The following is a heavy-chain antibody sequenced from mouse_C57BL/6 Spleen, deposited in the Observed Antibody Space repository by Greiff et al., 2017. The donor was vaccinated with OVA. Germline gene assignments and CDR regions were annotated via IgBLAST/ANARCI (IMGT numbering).Heavy chain of an antibody. Sequence: VQLQQPGTELVKPGASVKLSCKASGYTFTGYWMHWVKQRPGQGLEWIGNINPSNGGTNYNEKFKSKATLTVDKSSSTAYMQLSSLTSEDSAVYCGAGDGGDYPFAYWGQGTLVTVSA. CDR1: GYTFTGYW. J-gene: IGHJ3*01. D-gene: IGHD2-13*01. CDR3: AGDGGDYPFAY. V-gene: IGHV1-53*01. CDR2: INPSNGGT.